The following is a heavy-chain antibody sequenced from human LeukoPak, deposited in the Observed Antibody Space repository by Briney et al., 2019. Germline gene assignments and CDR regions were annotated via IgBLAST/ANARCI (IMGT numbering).Heavy chain of an antibody. V-gene: IGHV4-38-2*01. CDR3: ARLFYGSGKGYYFDY. D-gene: IGHD3-10*01. CDR1: GYSISSGYY. CDR2: IYHSGST. J-gene: IGHJ4*02. Sequence: SETLSLTCAVSGYSISSGYYWGWIRQPPGKGLEWIGSIYHSGSTYYNPSFKSRVTISVDTSKNQFSLKLSSVTAADTAVYYCARLFYGSGKGYYFDYWGQGTLVTVSS.